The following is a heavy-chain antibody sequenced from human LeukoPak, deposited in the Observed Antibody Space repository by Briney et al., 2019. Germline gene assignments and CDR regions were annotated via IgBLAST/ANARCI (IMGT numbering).Heavy chain of an antibody. CDR2: ISSSAGNT. D-gene: IGHD6-6*01. CDR1: GFTFGSYA. V-gene: IGHV3-23*01. Sequence: GGSLRLSCSASGFTFGSYAMSWVRQAPGKGLEWVSTISSSAGNTYYADSVKGRFTISKDNSKNTLYVQMNGLRAEDTAVYYGAKRGHSSSAGAPDFDYWGQGTLVTVSS. CDR3: AKRGHSSSAGAPDFDY. J-gene: IGHJ4*02.